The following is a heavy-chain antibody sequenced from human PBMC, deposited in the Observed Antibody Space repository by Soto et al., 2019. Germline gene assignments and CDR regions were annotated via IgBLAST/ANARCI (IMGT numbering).Heavy chain of an antibody. CDR2: INHSGST. CDR3: ARGPGYSSGWPIRNWFDP. V-gene: IGHV4-34*01. D-gene: IGHD6-19*01. J-gene: IGHJ5*02. CDR1: GGSISSYY. Sequence: PSETLSLTCTVSGGSISSYYWSWIRQPPGKGLEWIGEINHSGSTNYNPSLKSRVTISVDTSKNQFSLKLSSVTAADTAVYYCARGPGYSSGWPIRNWFDPWGQGTLVTVSS.